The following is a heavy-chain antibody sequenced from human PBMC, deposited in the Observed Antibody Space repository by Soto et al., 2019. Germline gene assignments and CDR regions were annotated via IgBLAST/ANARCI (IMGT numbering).Heavy chain of an antibody. D-gene: IGHD3-10*01. CDR3: ASLWFGELSYPNWFDP. V-gene: IGHV4-34*01. CDR2: INHSGST. Sequence: SETLSLTCAVYGGSFSGYYWSWIRQPPGKGLEWIGEINHSGSTNYNPSLKSRVTISVDTSKNQFSLKLSSVTAADTAVYYCASLWFGELSYPNWFDPWGQGTLLTVSS. J-gene: IGHJ5*02. CDR1: GGSFSGYY.